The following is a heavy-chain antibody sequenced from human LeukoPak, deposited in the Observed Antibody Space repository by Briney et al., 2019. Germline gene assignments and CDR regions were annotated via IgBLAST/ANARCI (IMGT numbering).Heavy chain of an antibody. V-gene: IGHV3-23*01. Sequence: GGSLRLSCAASGFTFSSYAMSWVRQAPGKGLEWVSAISGSGGSTYYADSVKGRFTISRDNSKNTLYLQMNSLRAEDTAVYYCAKRMPRFFTHGDLRTGDWFFDYWGQGTLVTVSS. CDR3: AKRMPRFFTHGDLRTGDWFFDY. CDR1: GFTFSSYA. J-gene: IGHJ4*02. D-gene: IGHD2-21*02. CDR2: ISGSGGST.